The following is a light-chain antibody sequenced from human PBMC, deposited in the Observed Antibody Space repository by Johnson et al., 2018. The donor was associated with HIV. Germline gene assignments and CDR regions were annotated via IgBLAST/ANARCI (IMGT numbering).Light chain of an antibody. CDR3: GTWDSSLSAGRYV. V-gene: IGLV1-51*02. CDR1: SSNIGNKY. J-gene: IGLJ1*01. Sequence: SVLTQPPSVSAAPGQKVTISCSGSSSNIGNKYVSWYQQLPGTAPKLLIYENTKRPSGIPDRFSGSKSGTSATLGITGLQTGDEADYYCGTWDSSLSAGRYVFGTGTKVTVL. CDR2: ENT.